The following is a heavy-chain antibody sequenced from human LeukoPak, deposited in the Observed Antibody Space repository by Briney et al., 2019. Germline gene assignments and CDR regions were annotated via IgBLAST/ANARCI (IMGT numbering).Heavy chain of an antibody. J-gene: IGHJ4*02. D-gene: IGHD6-13*01. CDR1: GFTFSSYA. CDR3: ARGRAAAGYFDY. CDR2: ISYDGSNK. Sequence: PRGSLRLSCAASGFTFSSYAMHWVRQAPGKGLEWVAVISYDGSNKYYADSVKGRFTISRDNSKNTLYLQMNSLRAEDTAVYYCARGRAAAGYFDYWGQGTLVTVSS. V-gene: IGHV3-30-3*01.